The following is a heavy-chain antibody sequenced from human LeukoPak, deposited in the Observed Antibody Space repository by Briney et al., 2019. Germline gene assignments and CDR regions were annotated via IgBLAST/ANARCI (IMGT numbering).Heavy chain of an antibody. V-gene: IGHV3-74*01. D-gene: IGHD6-6*01. J-gene: IGHJ4*02. CDR3: ARAEYSSSSSSFDY. CDR1: GFTFSMYW. CDR2: INTDGSTT. Sequence: GGSLRLSCAASGFTFSMYWMHWVRQAPGKGLLWVSRINTDGSTTNYADSVKGRFTISRDNAKNTLYLQMNSLRSEDTAVYYCARAEYSSSSSSFDYWGQGTLVTVSS.